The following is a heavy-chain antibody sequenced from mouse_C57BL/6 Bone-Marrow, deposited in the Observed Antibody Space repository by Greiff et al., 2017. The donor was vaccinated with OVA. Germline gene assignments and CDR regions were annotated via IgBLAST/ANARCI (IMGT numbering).Heavy chain of an antibody. D-gene: IGHD1-1*01. Sequence: VKVVESGAELMKPGASVKLSCKATGYTFTGYWIEWVKQRPGHGLEWIGEILPGSGSPNYNEKFKGKATFTADTSSNTAYMQLSSLTTEDSAIYYCARDPHFYYGSSYDYFDYWGQGTTLTVSS. CDR2: ILPGSGSP. CDR3: ARDPHFYYGSSYDYFDY. J-gene: IGHJ2*01. V-gene: IGHV1-9*01. CDR1: GYTFTGYW.